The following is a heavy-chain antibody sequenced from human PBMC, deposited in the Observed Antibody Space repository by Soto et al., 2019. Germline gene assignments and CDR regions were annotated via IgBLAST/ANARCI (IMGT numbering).Heavy chain of an antibody. CDR2: IDPSDSYT. CDR1: GYSFTSYW. Sequence: GESRKISCKGSGYSFTSYWISWVRQMPGKGLEWMGRIDPSDSYTNYSPSFQGHVTISADKSISTAYLQWSSLKASDTAMYYCARQSGYCSGGSCYLGYYYGMDVWGQGTTVTVSS. J-gene: IGHJ6*02. V-gene: IGHV5-10-1*01. CDR3: ARQSGYCSGGSCYLGYYYGMDV. D-gene: IGHD2-15*01.